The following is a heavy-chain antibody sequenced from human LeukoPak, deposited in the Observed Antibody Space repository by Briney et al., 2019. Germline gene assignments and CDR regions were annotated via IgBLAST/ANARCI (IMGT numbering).Heavy chain of an antibody. CDR2: IYYSGST. J-gene: IGHJ4*02. V-gene: IGHV4-61*01. CDR1: GGSISSSSYY. Sequence: SETLSLTCTVSGGSISSSSYYWSWIRQPPGKGLEWIGYIYYSGSTNYNPSLKSRVTISVDTSKNQFSLKLSSVTAADTAVYYCARVTYDYGDYWGQGTLVTVSS. D-gene: IGHD3-16*01. CDR3: ARVTYDYGDY.